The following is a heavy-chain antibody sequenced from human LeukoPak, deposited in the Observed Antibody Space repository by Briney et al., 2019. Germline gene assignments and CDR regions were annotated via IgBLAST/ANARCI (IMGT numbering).Heavy chain of an antibody. Sequence: GGSLRLSCAASGFTFSYYGMHWVRLAPGKGLEWVAVISYDGSNKYYAESVKGRFTISRDNSKNTLYLQMNSLRAEDTAVYYCAKDYYDSSGYYNDAFDMWGQGTMVTVSS. CDR3: AKDYYDSSGYYNDAFDM. J-gene: IGHJ3*02. CDR2: ISYDGSNK. D-gene: IGHD3-22*01. V-gene: IGHV3-30*18. CDR1: GFTFSYYG.